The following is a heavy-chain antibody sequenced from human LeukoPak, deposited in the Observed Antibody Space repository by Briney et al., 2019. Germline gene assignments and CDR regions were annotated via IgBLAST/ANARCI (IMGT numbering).Heavy chain of an antibody. Sequence: GGSLRLSCAASGFAFSSYAMSWVRQAPGKGLEWVSAISGSGGSTYYADSVKGRFTISRDNSKNTLYLQMNSLRAEDTAVYYCATASYSSGWLIDYWGQGTLVTVSS. J-gene: IGHJ4*02. CDR3: ATASYSSGWLIDY. CDR2: ISGSGGST. D-gene: IGHD6-19*01. V-gene: IGHV3-23*01. CDR1: GFAFSSYA.